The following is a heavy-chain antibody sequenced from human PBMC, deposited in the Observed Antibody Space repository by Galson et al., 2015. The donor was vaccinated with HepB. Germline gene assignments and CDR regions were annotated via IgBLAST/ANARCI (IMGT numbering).Heavy chain of an antibody. J-gene: IGHJ4*02. CDR3: AKDLYYSSSPFDY. Sequence: SLRLSCAASGFTFSSYAMHWVRQAPGKGLEWVAVISYDGSNKYYADSVRGRFTISRDNSKNTLYLQMNSLRAEDTAVYYCAKDLYYSSSPFDYWGQGTLVTVSS. CDR2: ISYDGSNK. V-gene: IGHV3-30*04. CDR1: GFTFSSYA. D-gene: IGHD6-13*01.